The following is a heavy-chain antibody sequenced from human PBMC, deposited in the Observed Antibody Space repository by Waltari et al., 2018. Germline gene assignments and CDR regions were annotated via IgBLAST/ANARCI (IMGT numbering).Heavy chain of an antibody. CDR2: IKPDGSGK. V-gene: IGHV3-7*03. Sequence: EVQLVESGGGLVQPGGSLRLSCAASGFSFSSYWMTWVRQAPGTGLEGVATIKPDGSGKFYVDSVKGRFSISRDNAKNSLYLQMNSLRAEDTAIFYCARMGAGRAPDYWGQGTLVTVSS. J-gene: IGHJ4*02. CDR1: GFSFSSYW. CDR3: ARMGAGRAPDY. D-gene: IGHD3-16*01.